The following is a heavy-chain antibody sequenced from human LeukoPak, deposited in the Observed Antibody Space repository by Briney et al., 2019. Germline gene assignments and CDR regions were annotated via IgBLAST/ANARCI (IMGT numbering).Heavy chain of an antibody. CDR3: ARDNGYSYGIDY. Sequence: SETLSLTCTVSGDSITTYFWSWIRQPPGKGLEWIGYIYYSGTTNYNPSLKSRVTISVDTSKSQVSLKLSSVTAADTAVYYCARDNGYSYGIDYWGQGRLVTVSS. CDR2: IYYSGTT. J-gene: IGHJ4*02. V-gene: IGHV4-59*01. CDR1: GDSITTYF. D-gene: IGHD5-18*01.